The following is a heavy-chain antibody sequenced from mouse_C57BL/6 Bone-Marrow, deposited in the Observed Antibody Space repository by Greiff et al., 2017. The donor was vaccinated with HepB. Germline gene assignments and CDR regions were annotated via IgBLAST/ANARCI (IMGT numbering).Heavy chain of an antibody. CDR3: TRRGYYGTWFAY. D-gene: IGHD1-1*01. CDR1: GFTFRDAW. Sequence: EVKVVESGGGLVQPGGSMKLSCAASGFTFRDAWMDWVRQSPEKGLEWVAEIRNKANNHATYYAESVKGRFTISRDDSKSSVYLQMNSLRAEDTGIYYCTRRGYYGTWFAYWGQGTLVTVSA. CDR2: IRNKANNHAT. J-gene: IGHJ3*01. V-gene: IGHV6-6*01.